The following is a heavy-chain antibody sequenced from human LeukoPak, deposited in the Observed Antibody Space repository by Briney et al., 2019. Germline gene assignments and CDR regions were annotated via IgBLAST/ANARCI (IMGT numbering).Heavy chain of an antibody. CDR3: ARGYCSGGSCFGFDP. Sequence: EASVKVSCKTSGYTFTGYHMHWVRQPPGQGLEWMGRINPNSGDTNYAQKFQGRVTMTRDTSISTAYMELSRLTSDDTAMYYCARGYCSGGSCFGFDPWGQGTLVTVSS. D-gene: IGHD2-15*01. CDR1: GYTFTGYH. V-gene: IGHV1-2*06. CDR2: INPNSGDT. J-gene: IGHJ5*02.